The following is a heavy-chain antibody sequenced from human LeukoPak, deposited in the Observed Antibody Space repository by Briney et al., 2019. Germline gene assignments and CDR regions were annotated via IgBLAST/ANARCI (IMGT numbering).Heavy chain of an antibody. CDR3: ARDRRWRRDSITPYLLHGMDV. Sequence: HWASVKVSCKASGYTFTSYGINWVRQAPGQGLEWVGCISACNGYTIYAQKLQGRVAMTTDTSTKTVYMELRSLRSDDTAVYYCARDRRWRRDSITPYLLHGMDVWGKGTTVSVS. V-gene: IGHV1-18*01. J-gene: IGHJ6*04. CDR1: GYTFTSYG. CDR2: ISACNGYT. D-gene: IGHD1-14*01.